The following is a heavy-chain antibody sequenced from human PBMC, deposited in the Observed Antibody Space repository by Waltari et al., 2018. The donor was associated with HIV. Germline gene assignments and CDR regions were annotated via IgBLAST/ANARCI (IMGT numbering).Heavy chain of an antibody. Sequence: QEQLVESGGGVAQPGRSLRLSCSAYGFIFGDYAMHWVRQAPGKGLEWFGLISFDGNNAYYADSVKGRFTISRDNSKNTMSLQMNSLRSDDTALYYCARTIFGVMITSDFFYGMDVWGQGTAVTVS. V-gene: IGHV3-30-3*01. D-gene: IGHD3-3*01. CDR1: GFIFGDYA. J-gene: IGHJ6*02. CDR2: ISFDGNNA. CDR3: ARTIFGVMITSDFFYGMDV.